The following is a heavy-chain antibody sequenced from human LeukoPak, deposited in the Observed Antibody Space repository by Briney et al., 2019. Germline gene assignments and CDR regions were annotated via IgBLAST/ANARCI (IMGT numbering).Heavy chain of an antibody. J-gene: IGHJ6*03. CDR3: ARDRAGAYYYYYYMDV. V-gene: IGHV3-66*02. CDR2: IYSGGST. Sequence: RTGGSLRLSCAASGFTVSSNYMSWVRQAPGKGLEWVSVIYSGGSTYYAASVKGRFTISRDNSKNTLYLKMNSLRAEDTAVYYCARDRAGAYYYYYYMDVWGKGTTVTVSS. D-gene: IGHD6-19*01. CDR1: GFTVSSNY.